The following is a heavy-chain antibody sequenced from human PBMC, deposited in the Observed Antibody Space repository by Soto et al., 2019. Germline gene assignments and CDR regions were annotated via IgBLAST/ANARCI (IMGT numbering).Heavy chain of an antibody. J-gene: IGHJ5*02. V-gene: IGHV5-10-1*01. D-gene: IGHD3-3*01. CDR2: IDPSDSYT. Sequence: GESLKISCKGSGYSFTSYWISWVRQMPGKGLEWMGRIDPSDSYTNYSPSFQGHVTISADKSISTAYLQWSSLKASDTAMYYCARHCVLRGFWSDGGWFDPWGQGTLVTVSS. CDR3: ARHCVLRGFWSDGGWFDP. CDR1: GYSFTSYW.